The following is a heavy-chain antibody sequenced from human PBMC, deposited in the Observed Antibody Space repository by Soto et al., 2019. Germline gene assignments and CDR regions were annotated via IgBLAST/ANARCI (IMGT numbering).Heavy chain of an antibody. V-gene: IGHV4-59*01. D-gene: IGHD3-10*01. CDR2: IYYSGST. CDR3: ARSRGVLWFGELFRGAAFDY. J-gene: IGHJ4*02. Sequence: SETLSLTCTVSGGSISSYYWSWIRQPPGKGLEWIGYIYYSGSTNYNPSLKSRVTISVDTSKNQFSLKLSSVTAADTAVYYCARSRGVLWFGELFRGAAFDYWGQGTLVTVSS. CDR1: GGSISSYY.